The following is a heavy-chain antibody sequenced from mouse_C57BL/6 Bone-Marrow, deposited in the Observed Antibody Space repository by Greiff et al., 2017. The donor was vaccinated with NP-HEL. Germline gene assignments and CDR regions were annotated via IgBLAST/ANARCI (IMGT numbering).Heavy chain of an antibody. CDR1: GYAFTSYW. CDR2: IDPNGGGT. Sequence: VQLQQPGAELVKPGASVKLSCKASGYAFTSYWMHWVKQRPGRGLEWIGRIDPNGGGTKYNEKFKGKATLTVDKSSSTAYMQLSSLTSEDSAVYFCARGYYCSSYYAMDYWGQGTSVTVSS. D-gene: IGHD1-1*01. J-gene: IGHJ4*01. V-gene: IGHV1-62-3*01. CDR3: ARGYYCSSYYAMDY.